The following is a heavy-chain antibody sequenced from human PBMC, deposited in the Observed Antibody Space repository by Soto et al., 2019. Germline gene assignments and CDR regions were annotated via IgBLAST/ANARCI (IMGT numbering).Heavy chain of an antibody. V-gene: IGHV3-23*01. Sequence: EVQLLESGGGLIQPGGSLRLSCAASGFSISSDAMSWVRQAPGKGLEWVSGISGSGANTNYADSVKARFAISIDNSKNTLYLQMSSLRAEDTAVYYCAKRQSGNFGPFDSWGQGTLVTVSS. J-gene: IGHJ4*02. D-gene: IGHD2-21*02. CDR2: ISGSGANT. CDR3: AKRQSGNFGPFDS. CDR1: GFSISSDA.